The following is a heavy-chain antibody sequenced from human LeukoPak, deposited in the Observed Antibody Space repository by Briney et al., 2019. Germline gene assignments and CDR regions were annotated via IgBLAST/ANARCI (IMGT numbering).Heavy chain of an antibody. J-gene: IGHJ4*02. CDR2: IYSGGST. Sequence: GGSLRLSCAASGFTVSSNYMSWVRQAPVKGLEWVSVIYSGGSTYYADSVKGRFTISRDNSKNTLYLQMNSLRAEDTAVYYCARIYRSGWLFDYWGQGTLVTVSS. D-gene: IGHD6-19*01. V-gene: IGHV3-66*01. CDR3: ARIYRSGWLFDY. CDR1: GFTVSSNY.